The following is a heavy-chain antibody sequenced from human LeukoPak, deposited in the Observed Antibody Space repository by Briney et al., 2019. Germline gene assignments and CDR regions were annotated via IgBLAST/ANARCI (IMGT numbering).Heavy chain of an antibody. Sequence: SETLSLTCAVSGGSISSSNWWSWVRQPPGKGLEWIGEIYHSGSTNYNPSLKSRVTISVDKSKNQFSLKLSSVTAADTAVYYCAGKDYFGSGSYFYWGQGTLVTVSS. CDR1: GGSISSSNW. CDR2: IYHSGST. D-gene: IGHD3-10*01. J-gene: IGHJ4*02. V-gene: IGHV4-4*02. CDR3: AGKDYFGSGSYFY.